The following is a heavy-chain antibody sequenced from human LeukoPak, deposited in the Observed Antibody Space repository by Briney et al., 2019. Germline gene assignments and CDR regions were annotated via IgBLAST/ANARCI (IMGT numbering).Heavy chain of an antibody. J-gene: IGHJ6*02. V-gene: IGHV1-69*01. CDR3: ARGAYSVVEGHYYYFGMDV. D-gene: IGHD2-21*01. CDR1: GYTFITYS. CDR2: NIPSLGAA. Sequence: SVKVSCKASGYTFITYSINWVRQAPGQGLEWVGGNIPSLGAANYAPSFQGRVTITADASTNTDYMELVSLTVEDTAVYYCARGAYSVVEGHYYYFGMDVWGHGTTVAVSS.